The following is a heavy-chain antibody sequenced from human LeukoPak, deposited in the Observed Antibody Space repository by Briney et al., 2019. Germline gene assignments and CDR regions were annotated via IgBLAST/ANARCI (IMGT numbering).Heavy chain of an antibody. CDR1: GYTLTELS. CDR3: ARGVGKMTTVTTDWFDP. J-gene: IGHJ5*02. Sequence: ASVKVSCKVSGYTLTELSMHWVRQAPGKGLEWMGGFDPEDGETIYAQKFQGRVTMTRNTSISTAYMELSSLRSEDTAVYYCARGVGKMTTVTTDWFDPWGQGTLVTVSS. D-gene: IGHD4-17*01. CDR2: FDPEDGET. V-gene: IGHV1-24*01.